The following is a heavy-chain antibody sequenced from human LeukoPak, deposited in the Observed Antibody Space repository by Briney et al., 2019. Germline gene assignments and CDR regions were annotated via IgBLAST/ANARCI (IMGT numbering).Heavy chain of an antibody. CDR3: ARALSHCLDY. J-gene: IGHJ4*02. D-gene: IGHD3-16*01. V-gene: IGHV3-7*01. CDR2: IKNDGSEK. Sequence: PGGSLRLSCVVSGFNFSNYWMNWVRQAPGKGLEWVANIKNDGSEKYYVDSVKGRFSISRDNAKKSLYPQINSLRAEDTAVYYCARALSHCLDYWGQGTLVTVSS. CDR1: GFNFSNYW.